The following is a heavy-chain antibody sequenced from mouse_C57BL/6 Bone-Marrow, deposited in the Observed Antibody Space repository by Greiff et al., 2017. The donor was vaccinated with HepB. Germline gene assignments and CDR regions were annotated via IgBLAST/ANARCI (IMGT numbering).Heavy chain of an antibody. V-gene: IGHV1-69*01. J-gene: IGHJ2*01. CDR3: ARGWLLPDY. CDR1: GYTFTSYW. CDR2: IDPSDSYT. D-gene: IGHD2-3*01. Sequence: QVQLKQPGAELVMPGASVKLSCKASGYTFTSYWMHWVKQRPGQGLEWIGEIDPSDSYTNYNQKFKGKSTLTVDKSSSTAYMQLSSLTSEDSAVYYCARGWLLPDYWGQGTTLTVSS.